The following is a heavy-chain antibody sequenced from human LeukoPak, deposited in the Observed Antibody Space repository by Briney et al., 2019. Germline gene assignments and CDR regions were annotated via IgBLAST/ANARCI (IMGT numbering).Heavy chain of an antibody. J-gene: IGHJ1*01. V-gene: IGHV4-59*08. CDR1: GGSLSSYY. D-gene: IGHD3-22*01. CDR2: IYYSGST. Sequence: SETLSLTCTVSGGSLSSYYWSWIRQPPGKGLEWIGYIYYSGSTNYNPSLKSRVTISVDTSKNQFSLKLSSVTAADTAVYYCARCSGYYYARVYFQHWGQGTLVTVSS. CDR3: ARCSGYYYARVYFQH.